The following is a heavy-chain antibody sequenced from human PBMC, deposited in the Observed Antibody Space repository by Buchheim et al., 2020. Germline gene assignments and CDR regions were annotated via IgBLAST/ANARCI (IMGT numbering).Heavy chain of an antibody. CDR2: TNKDGSAT. CDR3: TVPSRDLDMDV. CDR1: GFTFSDYW. V-gene: IGHV3-7*01. Sequence: EVQLVEYGGGLVQPGGSLRLSCATSGFTFSDYWMSWLRQAPGRGLEWVANTNKDGSATYYVDSVRGRFTISRDNTKNSLYLQMKSLRAEDTAVYYCTVPSRDLDMDVWGQGTT. D-gene: IGHD4-11*01. J-gene: IGHJ6*02.